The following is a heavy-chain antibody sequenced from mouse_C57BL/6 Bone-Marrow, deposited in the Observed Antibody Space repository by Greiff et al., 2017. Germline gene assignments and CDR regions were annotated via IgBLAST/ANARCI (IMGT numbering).Heavy chain of an antibody. Sequence: VQLQQPGPELVKPGASVKISCKASGYSFTDYNMNWVKQSNGKSLEWIGVINPYYGSTSYNQKFKGKATLTVDQSSSTAYMQLNSLTSEDSAVYYSFITTDDDMDNWDQGTSVTVTA. CDR2: INPYYGST. D-gene: IGHD1-1*01. CDR3: FITTDDDMDN. CDR1: GYSFTDYN. V-gene: IGHV1-39*01. J-gene: IGHJ4*01.